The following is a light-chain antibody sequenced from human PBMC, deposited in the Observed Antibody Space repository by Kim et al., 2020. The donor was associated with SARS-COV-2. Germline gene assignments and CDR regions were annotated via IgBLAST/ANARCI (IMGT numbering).Light chain of an antibody. CDR2: EVS. V-gene: IGLV2-23*02. CDR3: CSYAGSSTWVV. J-gene: IGLJ2*01. CDR1: SSDVGSSTL. Sequence: QSITISCTGNSSDVGSSTLVAWYQHHPVRAPKLMIYEVSKRPSGVSNRFSGSKSGNTASLTISGLQAEDEADYYCCSYAGSSTWVVFGGGTQLTVL.